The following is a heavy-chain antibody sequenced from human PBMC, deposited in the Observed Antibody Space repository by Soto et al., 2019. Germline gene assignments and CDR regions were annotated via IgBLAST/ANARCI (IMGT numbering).Heavy chain of an antibody. Sequence: EVQLVESGGGLVQPGGSLRLSCAASGFTFSSYSMNWVRQAPGKGLEWVSYISSSSSTIYYADSVKGRFTISRDNAKNSLYLQMNGLRAEDTAVYYCARNPTHDCSGGSCYFDYWGQGTLVTVSS. J-gene: IGHJ4*02. CDR1: GFTFSSYS. CDR3: ARNPTHDCSGGSCYFDY. D-gene: IGHD2-15*01. CDR2: ISSSSSTI. V-gene: IGHV3-48*01.